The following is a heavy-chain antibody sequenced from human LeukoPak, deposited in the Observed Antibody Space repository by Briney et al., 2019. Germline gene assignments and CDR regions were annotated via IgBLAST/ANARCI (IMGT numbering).Heavy chain of an antibody. D-gene: IGHD6-19*01. V-gene: IGHV4-59*01. CDR2: IYYSGST. CDR3: ARAFSSVSSGWAHIDY. Sequence: ASETLSLTCTVSGGSISSYYWSWIRQPPGKGLEWIGYIYYSGSTNYNPSLKSRVTISVDTSKNQFSLKLSSVTAADTAVYYCARAFSSVSSGWAHIDYWGQGTLVTVSS. J-gene: IGHJ4*02. CDR1: GGSISSYY.